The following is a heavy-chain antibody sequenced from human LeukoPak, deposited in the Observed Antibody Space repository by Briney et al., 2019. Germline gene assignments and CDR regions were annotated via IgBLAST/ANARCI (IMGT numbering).Heavy chain of an antibody. CDR1: GFTFSSYW. J-gene: IGHJ4*02. D-gene: IGHD2-15*01. CDR2: IEPAGSAT. V-gene: IGHV3-7*01. Sequence: GGSLRLSCTASGFTFSSYWMTWVRQPPGKGLEWVANIEPAGSATYYVDSVKGRFTISRDNAKNLLYLQMNSLRAEDSAVYHCGRFGYVAAVDSWGQGALVTVSS. CDR3: GRFGYVAAVDS.